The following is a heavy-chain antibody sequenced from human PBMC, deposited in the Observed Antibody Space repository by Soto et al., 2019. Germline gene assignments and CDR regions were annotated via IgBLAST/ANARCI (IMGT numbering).Heavy chain of an antibody. D-gene: IGHD6-13*01. Sequence: QVQLVESGGGVVQPGRSLRLSCAASGFTFSSYAMHWVRQAPGKGLEWVAVISYDGSNKYYADSVKGRFTISRDNSKNMLYLQMNSLRAEDTAVYYCARDRSGWYYFDYWGQGTLVTVSS. CDR3: ARDRSGWYYFDY. V-gene: IGHV3-30-3*01. CDR2: ISYDGSNK. CDR1: GFTFSSYA. J-gene: IGHJ4*02.